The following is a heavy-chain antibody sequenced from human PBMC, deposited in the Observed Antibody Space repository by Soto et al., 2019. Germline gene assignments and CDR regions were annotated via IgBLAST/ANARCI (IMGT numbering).Heavy chain of an antibody. Sequence: ASVKVSCKASGCTFTSYARHWVRQAPGQRLEWMGWINAGNGNTKYSQKFQGRVTITRDTSASTAYMELSSLRSEDTAVYYCARVETVTQPTSRYDYWGQGILVTVS. CDR1: GCTFTSYA. CDR3: ARVETVTQPTSRYDY. D-gene: IGHD1-7*01. J-gene: IGHJ4*02. V-gene: IGHV1-3*01. CDR2: INAGNGNT.